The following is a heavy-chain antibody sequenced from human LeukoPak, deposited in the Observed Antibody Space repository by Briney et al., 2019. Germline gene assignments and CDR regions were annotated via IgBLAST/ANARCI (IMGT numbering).Heavy chain of an antibody. V-gene: IGHV3-23*01. CDR3: AKGAWLDY. CDR2: ISVSADST. CDR1: GFRFSTYD. D-gene: IGHD6-19*01. Sequence: GGSLRLSCAASGFRFSTYDMSWVRQAPGKGLEWVSVISVSADSTYYADSMKGRFTISRDNSKNTLSLHMNSLRAEDTAVYYCAKGAWLDYWGQGTLVTVSS. J-gene: IGHJ4*02.